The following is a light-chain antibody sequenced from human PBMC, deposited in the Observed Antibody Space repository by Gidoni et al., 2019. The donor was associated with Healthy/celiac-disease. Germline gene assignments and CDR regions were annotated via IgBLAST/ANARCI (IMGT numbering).Light chain of an antibody. CDR3: QQYHSYSPWT. Sequence: DIQMTQPPSTLSASVGDRVTITCRASQRISSWLASYQQQPGKAPKLLIYKASSLESGVPSSFSGSGSGTEFSLTISSLQPDDFATYYCQQYHSYSPWTFGQGTKVEIK. CDR2: KAS. CDR1: QRISSW. J-gene: IGKJ1*01. V-gene: IGKV1-5*03.